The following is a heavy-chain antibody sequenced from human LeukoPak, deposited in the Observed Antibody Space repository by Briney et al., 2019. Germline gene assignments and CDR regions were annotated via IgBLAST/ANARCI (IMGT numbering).Heavy chain of an antibody. Sequence: GGSLRLSCAASGFTFSSYSMTWVRQAPGKGLEWVSSISSSSSYIYYADSVKGRFTISRDNAKNSLYLQMNSPRAEDTAVYYCARFRLRYCSSTSCSFDYWGQGTLVTVSS. CDR1: GFTFSSYS. CDR2: ISSSSSYI. CDR3: ARFRLRYCSSTSCSFDY. J-gene: IGHJ4*02. D-gene: IGHD2-2*01. V-gene: IGHV3-21*01.